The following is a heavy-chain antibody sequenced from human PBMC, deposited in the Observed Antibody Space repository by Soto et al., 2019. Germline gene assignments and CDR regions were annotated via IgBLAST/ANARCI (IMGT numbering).Heavy chain of an antibody. CDR3: ARDKRGYYDSSGYYSILYYGMDV. CDR2: IYGSASRT. D-gene: IGHD3-22*01. J-gene: IGHJ6*02. Sequence: SGGSLRLSCAASGFTFSLYTMSWVRQARGKGLEWVSGIYGSASRTFYADSVKGRFTISRDHSKNTLYLQMNSLRAEDTAVHYCARDKRGYYDSSGYYSILYYGMDVWGQGTTVTVSS. V-gene: IGHV3-23*01. CDR1: GFTFSLYT.